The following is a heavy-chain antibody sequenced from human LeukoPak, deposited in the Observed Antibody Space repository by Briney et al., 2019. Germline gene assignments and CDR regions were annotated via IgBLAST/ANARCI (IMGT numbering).Heavy chain of an antibody. Sequence: PSETLSLTCTVSGYSISSGYYWGWIRQPPGEGLEWIGSIYHSGNTYYNPSLKSRVTISVDTSKNQFSLNLSSVTAADTAVYYCARELYCSGGSCSLGVFDIWGQGTMVTVSS. CDR3: ARELYCSGGSCSLGVFDI. J-gene: IGHJ3*02. D-gene: IGHD2-15*01. CDR1: GYSISSGYY. CDR2: IYHSGNT. V-gene: IGHV4-38-2*02.